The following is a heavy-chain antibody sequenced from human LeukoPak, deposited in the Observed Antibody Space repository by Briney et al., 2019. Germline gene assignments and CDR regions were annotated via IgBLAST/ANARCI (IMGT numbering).Heavy chain of an antibody. CDR3: AKDGETYYYGSESYYGHLDY. J-gene: IGHJ4*02. V-gene: IGHV3-30*02. CDR2: IRFDGSNK. D-gene: IGHD3-10*01. CDR1: GFTFSSYG. Sequence: GGSLRLSCAASGFTFSSYGMHWVRQAPGKGLEWVTFIRFDGSNKYYADSVKGRFTISRDDSRNTLYLQMNSLRAEDTAIYYCAKDGETYYYGSESYYGHLDYWGQGTLVTVSS.